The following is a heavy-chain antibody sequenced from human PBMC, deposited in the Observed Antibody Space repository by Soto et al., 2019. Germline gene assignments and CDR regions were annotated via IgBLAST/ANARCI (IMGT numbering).Heavy chain of an antibody. V-gene: IGHV3-30*18. Sequence: GGSLRLSCAASGFTFSNYGMHWVRQAPGKGLEWVAVVSYDGSNKYYADSVKGRFTISRDNSKNTLFLQSSSLSPEDTAVYYCAKEPKCGGGSCYDGYYFYGMDVWGQGTTVTVSS. D-gene: IGHD2-15*01. CDR2: VSYDGSNK. J-gene: IGHJ6*02. CDR3: AKEPKCGGGSCYDGYYFYGMDV. CDR1: GFTFSNYG.